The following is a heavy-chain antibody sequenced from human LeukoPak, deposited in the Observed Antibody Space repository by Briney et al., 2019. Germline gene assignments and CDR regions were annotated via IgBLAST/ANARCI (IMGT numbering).Heavy chain of an antibody. CDR1: GFTFSSYG. CDR3: AKPGVYRVIVGATGVDY. CDR2: ISYDGSNK. Sequence: PGGSLRLSCAASGFTFSSYGMHWVRQAPGKGLEWVAVISYDGSNKYYADSVKGRFTISRDNSKNTLYLQMNSLRAEDTAVYYCAKPGVYRVIVGATGVDYWGQGTLVTVSS. J-gene: IGHJ4*02. D-gene: IGHD1-26*01. V-gene: IGHV3-30*18.